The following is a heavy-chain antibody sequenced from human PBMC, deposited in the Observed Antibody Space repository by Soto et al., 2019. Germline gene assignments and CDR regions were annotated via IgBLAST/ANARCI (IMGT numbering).Heavy chain of an antibody. CDR1: GHTLTELS. V-gene: IGHV1-24*01. Sequence: QVQLLQSGAEVKKPGASVKVSCKVSGHTLTELSMHWVRQAPGRGLEWMGGFDPEDGETSFAQKFHGRVTMTEDTSTDSTYMELTSLRSEDTAVYYCAAGGTRWLHSPFDYWGQGTLVTISS. CDR2: FDPEDGET. J-gene: IGHJ4*02. D-gene: IGHD1-1*01. CDR3: AAGGTRWLHSPFDY.